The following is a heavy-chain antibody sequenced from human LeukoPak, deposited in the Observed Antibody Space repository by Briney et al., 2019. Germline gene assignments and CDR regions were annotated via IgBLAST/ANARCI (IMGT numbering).Heavy chain of an antibody. D-gene: IGHD3-16*01. CDR1: GGSITSGDSY. Sequence: TSETLSLTCTVSGGSITSGDSYWSWIRQPPGKGLEWIGYIYYSGSTYYNPSLKSRVTISVDTSNDLFVMKLSFATEAATCGYYCACGGAPDRGALGGYFDYWGQGTLVTVSS. CDR3: ACGGAPDRGALGGYFDY. J-gene: IGHJ4*02. V-gene: IGHV4-30-4*02. CDR2: IYYSGST.